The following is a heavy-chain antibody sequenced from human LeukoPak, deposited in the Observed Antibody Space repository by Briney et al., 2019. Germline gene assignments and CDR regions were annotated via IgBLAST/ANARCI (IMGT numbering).Heavy chain of an antibody. D-gene: IGHD1-26*01. CDR3: ARDLYDYYFDP. Sequence: SETLSLTCTVSGGSISSHYWSWIRQPPGKGLEWIGYIYYSGSTNYNPSLKSRVTISVDTSKNQFSLKLRSVTAADTAVYYCARDLYDYYFDPWGQGTLVTVSS. J-gene: IGHJ5*02. CDR1: GGSISSHY. CDR2: IYYSGST. V-gene: IGHV4-59*11.